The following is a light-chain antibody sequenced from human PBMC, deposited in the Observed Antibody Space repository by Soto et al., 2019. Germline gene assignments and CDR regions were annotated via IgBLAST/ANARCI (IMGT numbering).Light chain of an antibody. CDR3: QQYCTSPPYT. V-gene: IGKV3-20*01. Sequence: ESVLTQSPRTLSLSPGERATLSCRASQSVSGTYLAWYQQRPGQAPRLLIYDASNRATGIPDRFSGSGSGTDSTLTISRLEAEDFAVYYCQQYCTSPPYTFGQGTKVEIK. CDR2: DAS. J-gene: IGKJ2*01. CDR1: QSVSGTY.